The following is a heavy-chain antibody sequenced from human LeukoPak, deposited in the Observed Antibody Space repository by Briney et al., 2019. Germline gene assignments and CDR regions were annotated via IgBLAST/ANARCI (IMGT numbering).Heavy chain of an antibody. CDR3: AREFGDSSGYLFDY. CDR2: IWYEGSNK. D-gene: IGHD3-22*01. Sequence: GGSLRLSCAASGFTFSSYGMHWVRQAPGKGLEWVAFIWYEGSNKYYADSVKGRFTVSRDNPKNTLYLQMSSLRAEDTAMYYCAREFGDSSGYLFDYWGQGTLVTVSS. J-gene: IGHJ4*02. CDR1: GFTFSSYG. V-gene: IGHV3-33*01.